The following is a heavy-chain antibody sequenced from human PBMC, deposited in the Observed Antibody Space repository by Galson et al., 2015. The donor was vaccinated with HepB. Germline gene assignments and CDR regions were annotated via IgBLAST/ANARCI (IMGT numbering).Heavy chain of an antibody. J-gene: IGHJ6*03. Sequence: SLRLSCAASGFTFSSYGMHWVRQAPGKGLEWVAVIWYDGSNKYYADSVKGRFTISRDNSKNTLYLQMNSLRAEDTAVYYCARGNGITGTTGGGYYYYYMDVWGKGTTVTVSS. CDR1: GFTFSSYG. V-gene: IGHV3-33*01. CDR2: IWYDGSNK. D-gene: IGHD1-7*01. CDR3: ARGNGITGTTGGGYYYYYMDV.